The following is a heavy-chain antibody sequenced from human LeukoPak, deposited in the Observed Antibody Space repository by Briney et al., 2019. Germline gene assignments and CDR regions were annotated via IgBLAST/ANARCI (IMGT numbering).Heavy chain of an antibody. CDR3: ARDATGANWYFDL. V-gene: IGHV4-59*01. CDR1: GGSISSYY. D-gene: IGHD2-15*01. CDR2: IYYSGST. Sequence: PSETLSLTCTVSGGSISSYYWSWIRQPPGKGLEWIGNIYYSGSTNYNSPLKSRVTISIDRSKNQFSLKLNSVTAADTAVYYCARDATGANWYFDLWGRGTLVTVSS. J-gene: IGHJ2*01.